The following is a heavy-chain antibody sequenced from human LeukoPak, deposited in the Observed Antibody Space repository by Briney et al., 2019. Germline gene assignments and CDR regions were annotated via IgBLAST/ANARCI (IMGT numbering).Heavy chain of an antibody. J-gene: IGHJ4*02. Sequence: SVEVSCKASGGTFSSYAISWVRQAPGQGLEWMGGIIPIFGTANYAQKFQGRVTITTDESTSTAYMELSSLRSEDTAVYYCARDRRGNWDFYYFDYWGQGTLVTVSS. CDR3: ARDRRGNWDFYYFDY. CDR2: IIPIFGTA. D-gene: IGHD1-7*01. V-gene: IGHV1-69*05. CDR1: GGTFSSYA.